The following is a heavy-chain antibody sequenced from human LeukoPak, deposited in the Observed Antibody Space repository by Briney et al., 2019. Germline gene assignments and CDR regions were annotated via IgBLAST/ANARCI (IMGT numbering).Heavy chain of an antibody. V-gene: IGHV4-30-4*07. D-gene: IGHD3-10*01. CDR1: GGSISSGGYS. Sequence: SETLSLTCAVSGGSISSGGYSWSWIRQPPGTGLEWIGYIYYSGSTYYNPSLKSRVTISVDTSKNQFSLKLSSVTAADTAVYYCARDKGGSGSYRVDYWGQGTLVTVSS. CDR2: IYYSGST. CDR3: ARDKGGSGSYRVDY. J-gene: IGHJ4*02.